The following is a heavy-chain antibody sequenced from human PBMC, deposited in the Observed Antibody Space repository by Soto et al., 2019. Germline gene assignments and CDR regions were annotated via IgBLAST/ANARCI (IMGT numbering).Heavy chain of an antibody. V-gene: IGHV4-30-4*01. J-gene: IGHJ6*02. CDR3: ARGGSSIQLWPYYYYYGMDV. CDR1: GGSIISGDYY. CDR2: IYYSGST. D-gene: IGHD5-18*01. Sequence: LSLTCTVSGGSIISGDYYWSWIRQPPGKGLEWIGYIYYSGSTYYNPSLKSRVTISVDTSKNQFSLKLSSVTAADTAVYYCARGGSSIQLWPYYYYYGMDVWGQGTTVTVSS.